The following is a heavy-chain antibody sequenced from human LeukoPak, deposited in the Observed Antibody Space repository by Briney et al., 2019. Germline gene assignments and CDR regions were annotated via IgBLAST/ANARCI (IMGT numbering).Heavy chain of an antibody. CDR3: ARLSPPIASFCSGGTCYSGGFDP. CDR1: GYTFTDYG. CDR2: ITPYNGNT. D-gene: IGHD2-15*01. V-gene: IGHV1-18*01. J-gene: IGHJ5*02. Sequence: ASVKVSCKASGYTFTDYGISWVRQAPGQGLEWMGWITPYNGNTYYAQKLQGRVTMTADTSTSTAYMELRSLRSDDTAVYYCARLSPPIASFCSGGTCYSGGFDPWGQGTLVTVSS.